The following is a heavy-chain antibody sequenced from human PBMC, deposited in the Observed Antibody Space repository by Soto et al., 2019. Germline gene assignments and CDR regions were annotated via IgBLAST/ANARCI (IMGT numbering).Heavy chain of an antibody. CDR2: INPSGGST. Sequence: GASVKVSCKASGYTFTSYYMHWVRQAPGQGLEWMGIINPSGGSTSYAQKFQGRVTMTRDTSTSTVYMELSSLRSEDTAAYYCARDSGYCSGGSCYLHYYYGMDVWGQGTTVTVSS. V-gene: IGHV1-46*01. D-gene: IGHD2-15*01. J-gene: IGHJ6*02. CDR3: ARDSGYCSGGSCYLHYYYGMDV. CDR1: GYTFTSYY.